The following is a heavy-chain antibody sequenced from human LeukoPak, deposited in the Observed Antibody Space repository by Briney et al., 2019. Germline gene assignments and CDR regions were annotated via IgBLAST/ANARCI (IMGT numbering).Heavy chain of an antibody. CDR2: INPNSGGT. V-gene: IGHV1-2*02. Sequence: ASVKVSCKASGYTFTGYYMHWVRQAPGQGLEWMGWINPNSGGTNYAQKFQGRVTMTRDTSISTAYMELGRLRSDDTAVYYCARDFVSYYYDSSGYYAYWGQGTLVTVSS. CDR3: ARDFVSYYYDSSGYYAY. J-gene: IGHJ4*02. CDR1: GYTFTGYY. D-gene: IGHD3-22*01.